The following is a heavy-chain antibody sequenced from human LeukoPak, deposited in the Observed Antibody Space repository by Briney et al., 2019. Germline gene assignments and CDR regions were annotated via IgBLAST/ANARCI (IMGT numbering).Heavy chain of an antibody. CDR2: IYYSGST. Sequence: PSETLSLTCTVSGGSISSSSYYWGWIRQPPGKGLEWIGSIYYSGSTYYNPSLKSRVTISVDTSKNQFSLKLSSVAAADTAVYYCARDGFGELSLDYWGQGTLVTVSS. D-gene: IGHD3-10*01. J-gene: IGHJ4*02. V-gene: IGHV4-39*07. CDR3: ARDGFGELSLDY. CDR1: GGSISSSSYY.